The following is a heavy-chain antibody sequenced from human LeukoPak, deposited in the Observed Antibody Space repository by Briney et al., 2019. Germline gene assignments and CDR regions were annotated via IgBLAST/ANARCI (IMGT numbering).Heavy chain of an antibody. V-gene: IGHV3-33*01. CDR3: ARLKGSYFDC. Sequence: GTSLRLSCAASGLTFSSHGMLWVRQAPDKGLEWVALIWYDGSNKYYADSVNGRFSNSRDNSNNMLYLQMNSLRAEDTAVYYCARLKGSYFDCWGQGTLVTVSS. D-gene: IGHD2-15*01. J-gene: IGHJ4*02. CDR2: IWYDGSNK. CDR1: GLTFSSHG.